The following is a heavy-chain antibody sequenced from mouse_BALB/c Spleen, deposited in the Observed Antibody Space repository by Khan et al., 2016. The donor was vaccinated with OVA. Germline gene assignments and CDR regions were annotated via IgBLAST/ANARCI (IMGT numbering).Heavy chain of an antibody. J-gene: IGHJ1*01. CDR3: ARDYGSLYWFFDV. CDR2: IYYSGTV. V-gene: IGHV3-5*02. D-gene: IGHD1-1*01. CDR1: GISITSGNYR. Sequence: EVKLLESGPGLVKPSQTVSLTCTVTGISITSGNYRWSWIRQFPGNKLEWIGNIYYSGTVTYNPSPTSRTTITRDTSKNQFFLEMNSLNAEDTATYYCARDYGSLYWFFDVWGAGTTVTVSS.